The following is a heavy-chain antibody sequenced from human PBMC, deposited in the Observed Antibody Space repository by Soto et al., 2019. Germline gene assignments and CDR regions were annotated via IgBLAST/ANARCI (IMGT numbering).Heavy chain of an antibody. CDR3: VTCAGGGGY. V-gene: IGHV3-53*01. CDR1: GFTVSNNY. CDR2: IYSGGYT. D-gene: IGHD3-10*02. Sequence: EVQLVESGGGLIQPGGSLRLSCAVSGFTVSNNYMSWVRQAPGKGLEGVSVIYSGGYTAYGDSVKGRFTISRDNSKNTLYLQTKSRRAAAPAVFFCVTCAGGGGYWGQGTLVTVSS. J-gene: IGHJ4*02.